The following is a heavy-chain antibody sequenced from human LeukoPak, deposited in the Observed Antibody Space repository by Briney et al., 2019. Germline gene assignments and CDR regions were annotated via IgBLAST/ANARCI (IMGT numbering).Heavy chain of an antibody. Sequence: GGSLRLSCAASGFTFSGYGMHWVRQAPGKGLEWVAVISYDGSNKYYADSVKGRFTISRDNSKNTLYLQMNSLRAGDTAVYYCAKDWSGYHAFDIWGQGTTVTVSS. CDR1: GFTFSGYG. CDR2: ISYDGSNK. CDR3: AKDWSGYHAFDI. J-gene: IGHJ3*02. V-gene: IGHV3-30*19. D-gene: IGHD3-3*01.